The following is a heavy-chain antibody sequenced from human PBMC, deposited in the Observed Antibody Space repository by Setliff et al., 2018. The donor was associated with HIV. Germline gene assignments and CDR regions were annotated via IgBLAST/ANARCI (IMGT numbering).Heavy chain of an antibody. CDR2: VYHSGSS. CDR1: GGSFSGYS. V-gene: IGHV4-34*01. Sequence: SETLSLTCAVYGGSFSGYSWSWIRQPPGKGPEWIGEVYHSGSSNYNPSLKSRVTISVDTSKNQFSLSLTSVTAADTAVYYCARDPHDYGLDVWGQGITVTVSS. J-gene: IGHJ6*02. CDR3: ARDPHDYGLDV.